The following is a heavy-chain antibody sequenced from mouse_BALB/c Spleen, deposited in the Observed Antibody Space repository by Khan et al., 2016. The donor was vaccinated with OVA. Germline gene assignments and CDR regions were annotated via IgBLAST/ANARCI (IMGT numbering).Heavy chain of an antibody. D-gene: IGHD2-1*01. J-gene: IGHJ2*01. CDR3: TRDGFGNYESWDY. CDR1: GYTFTSYW. CDR2: IYPGNSDI. Sequence: VQLKQSGTVLARPGASVKMSCKASGYTFTSYWMHWVKQRPGQGLEWTGAIYPGNSDINYNQKFKGKAKLTAVTSTSTAYMELNSLTNEDSAVYDCTRDGFGNYESWDYWGQGTTLTVSS. V-gene: IGHV1-5*01.